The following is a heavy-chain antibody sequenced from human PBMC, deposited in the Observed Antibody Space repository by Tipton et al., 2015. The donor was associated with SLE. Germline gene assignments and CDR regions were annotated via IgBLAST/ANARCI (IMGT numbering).Heavy chain of an antibody. V-gene: IGHV4-31*03. J-gene: IGHJ3*02. CDR1: GGSISSGGFY. CDR2: IFYKGGP. Sequence: TLSLTCTVSGGSISSGGFYLSWVRQHPGEGLEGGGDIFYKGGPYYNPSLKSRVTISVDTSKNQFSLKLSSVTAADTAVYYCARRGGNWGSGDHEDAFDIWGQGTMVTVSS. D-gene: IGHD7-27*01. CDR3: ARRGGNWGSGDHEDAFDI.